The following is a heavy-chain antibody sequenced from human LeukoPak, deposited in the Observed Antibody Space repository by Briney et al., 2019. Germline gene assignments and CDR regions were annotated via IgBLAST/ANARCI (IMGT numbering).Heavy chain of an antibody. CDR1: GYSFTRYW. CDR2: IYPDDSDT. Sequence: GESLKISCKGSGYSFTRYWTGWVRQMPGKGLEWMGIIYPDDSDTRYSPSFQGQVTISTDKSISTAYLQWSSLKASDTAMYYCARRSGTYFDYWGQGTLATVSS. CDR3: ARRSGTYFDY. J-gene: IGHJ4*02. V-gene: IGHV5-51*01. D-gene: IGHD1-26*01.